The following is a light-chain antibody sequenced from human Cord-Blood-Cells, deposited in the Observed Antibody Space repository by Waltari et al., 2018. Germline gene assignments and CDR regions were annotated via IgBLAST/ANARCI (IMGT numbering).Light chain of an antibody. CDR2: EGS. Sequence: QSALTQPASVSGSPGQSITISCTGTSSDVGSYNLVSWYQQHPGKAPKLMIYEGSKLPSGVSNRFSGSKSGNTASLTISGLQAEDEADYYCCSYAGSITFVVFGGGTKLTVL. CDR1: SSDVGSYNL. V-gene: IGLV2-23*03. CDR3: CSYAGSITFVV. J-gene: IGLJ2*01.